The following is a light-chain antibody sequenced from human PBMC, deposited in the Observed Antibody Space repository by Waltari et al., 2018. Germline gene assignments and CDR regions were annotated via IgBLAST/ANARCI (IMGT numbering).Light chain of an antibody. Sequence: DIQMTQSPSFVSASVGDRVTITWRASQDIYSRLAWYQQKPGGAPQLLIYVASTLQSGVPSRFRGSGSGTEFTLTITSLQPDDFATYFCQQTDSFPLTFGGGTKVEIK. CDR1: QDIYSR. CDR3: QQTDSFPLT. V-gene: IGKV1-12*01. CDR2: VAS. J-gene: IGKJ4*01.